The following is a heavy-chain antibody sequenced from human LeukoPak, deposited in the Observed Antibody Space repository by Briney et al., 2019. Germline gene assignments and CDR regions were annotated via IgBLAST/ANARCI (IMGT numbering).Heavy chain of an antibody. CDR1: GGSISSYY. D-gene: IGHD5-18*01. J-gene: IGHJ4*02. CDR3: ARHVGIHLWSLYFDY. Sequence: PSETLSLTCIVFGGSISSYYWSWIRQPPGKGLEWIGYIYSSGSTDYNPSLKSRATISLDTSNHQFSLKLISVTAADTAAYYCARHVGIHLWSLYFDYWGQGSLVTVSS. CDR2: IYSSGST. V-gene: IGHV4-59*08.